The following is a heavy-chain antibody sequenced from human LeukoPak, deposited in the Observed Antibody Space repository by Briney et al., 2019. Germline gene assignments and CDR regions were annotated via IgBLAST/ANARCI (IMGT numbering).Heavy chain of an antibody. D-gene: IGHD2-21*02. V-gene: IGHV4-34*01. Sequence: KPSETLSLTFAVYGGSFSGYYWSWIRQPPGKGLEWIGEINHSGSTNYNPSLKSRVTISVDTSKNQFSLKLSSVTAADTAVYYCARGREDCGGDCYSVAFDIWGQGTMVTVSS. J-gene: IGHJ3*02. CDR1: GGSFSGYY. CDR3: ARGREDCGGDCYSVAFDI. CDR2: INHSGST.